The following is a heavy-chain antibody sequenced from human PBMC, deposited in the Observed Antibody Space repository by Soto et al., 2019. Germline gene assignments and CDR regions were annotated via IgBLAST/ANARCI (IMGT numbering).Heavy chain of an antibody. J-gene: IGHJ6*03. V-gene: IGHV4-59*08. Sequence: SETLSLTCTVSGGSISSYYWSWIRQPPGKGLEWIGYIYYSGSTNYNPSLKSRVTISVDTSKNQLSLKLSSVTAADTAVYYCARLGGSFYYYYMDVWGKGTTVTVSS. CDR3: ARLGGSFYYYYMDV. CDR1: GGSISSYY. D-gene: IGHD2-15*01. CDR2: IYYSGST.